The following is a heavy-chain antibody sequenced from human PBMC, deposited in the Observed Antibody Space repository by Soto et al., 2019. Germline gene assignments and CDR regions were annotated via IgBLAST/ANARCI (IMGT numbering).Heavy chain of an antibody. J-gene: IGHJ6*02. CDR2: INPNSGGT. CDR3: ARAFRGGEGEPHYYYGMDV. D-gene: IGHD2-21*01. V-gene: IGHV1-2*04. Sequence: ASVKVSCKASGYTFTGYYMHWVRQAPGQGLEWMGWINPNSGGTNYAQKFQGWVTMTRDTSISTAYMEMSRLSSDDTAVYYCARAFRGGEGEPHYYYGMDVWGQATTVTVSS. CDR1: GYTFTGYY.